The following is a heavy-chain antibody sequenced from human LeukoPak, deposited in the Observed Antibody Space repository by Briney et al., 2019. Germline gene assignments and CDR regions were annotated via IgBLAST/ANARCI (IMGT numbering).Heavy chain of an antibody. Sequence: TGGSLRLSCTASGFPFSDYSMNWVRQAPGKGLEWISYIGISSGNTKYADSVRGRFTISADNAKNSLYLQMSSLRVEDTAVYYCARDHNYAFDNWGQGTLVSVSS. V-gene: IGHV3-48*04. D-gene: IGHD1-1*01. CDR3: ARDHNYAFDN. J-gene: IGHJ4*02. CDR2: IGISSGNT. CDR1: GFPFSDYS.